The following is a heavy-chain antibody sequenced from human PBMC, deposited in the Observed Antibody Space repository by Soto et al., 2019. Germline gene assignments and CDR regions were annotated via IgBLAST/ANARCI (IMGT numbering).Heavy chain of an antibody. D-gene: IGHD3-10*01. Sequence: GESLKISCKGSGYSFAGSWIGWVRQMPGKGLDWMGVIYPGDSDTRYSPSFHGQVTISADKSISTAYLQWSSLKASDTAMYFCARLPGVRGVFDGFNVWGQGTMVTVSS. V-gene: IGHV5-51*01. CDR1: GYSFAGSW. J-gene: IGHJ3*01. CDR3: ARLPGVRGVFDGFNV. CDR2: IYPGDSDT.